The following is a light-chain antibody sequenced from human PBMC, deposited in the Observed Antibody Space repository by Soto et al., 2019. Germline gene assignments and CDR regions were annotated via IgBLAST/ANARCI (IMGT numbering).Light chain of an antibody. V-gene: IGLV3-21*04. CDR1: NIGSKS. Sequence: SYELTQPPSVSVAPGKTAMITCGGNNIGSKSVHWYQQKPGQAPVLVIYYDSDRPSGIPERFSGSNSGNTATLTISRVEAGDEADYYCQVLDSSSDHVVFGGGTKLTVL. J-gene: IGLJ2*01. CDR2: YDS. CDR3: QVLDSSSDHVV.